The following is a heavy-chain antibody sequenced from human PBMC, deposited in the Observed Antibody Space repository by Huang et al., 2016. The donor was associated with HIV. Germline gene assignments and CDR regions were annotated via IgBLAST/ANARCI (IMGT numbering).Heavy chain of an antibody. CDR2: ISASNGET. J-gene: IGHJ3*02. Sequence: QIRLVQSGAEVKKPGASGRVSCQASGYAFSDYGFSWVPPAPGQGPEWEGLISASNGETNYGPRFKGRVTLPTDTSTTTVYMDLRSLRSDDTAVYYCARDPKYHSFPYFRQRRGIEIWGQGTVVTVSS. V-gene: IGHV1-18*04. D-gene: IGHD3-16*01. CDR1: GYAFSDYG. CDR3: ARDPKYHSFPYFRQRRGIEI.